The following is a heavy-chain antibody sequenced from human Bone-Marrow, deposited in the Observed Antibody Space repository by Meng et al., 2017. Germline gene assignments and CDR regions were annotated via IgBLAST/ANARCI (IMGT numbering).Heavy chain of an antibody. CDR2: IWYDGSNK. V-gene: IGHV3-33*01. Sequence: GESLKISCAASGFTFSSYGMHWVRQAPGKGLEWVAVIWYDGSNKYYADSVKGRFTISRDNSKNTLYLQMNSLRAEDTAVYYCARSIAVPLYWGQGTLVTVSS. CDR3: ARSIAVPLY. D-gene: IGHD6-19*01. CDR1: GFTFSSYG. J-gene: IGHJ4*02.